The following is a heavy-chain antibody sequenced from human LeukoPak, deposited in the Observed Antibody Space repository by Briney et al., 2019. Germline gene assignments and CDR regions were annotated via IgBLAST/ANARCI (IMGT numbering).Heavy chain of an antibody. D-gene: IGHD6-13*01. V-gene: IGHV1-2*06. J-gene: IGHJ4*02. CDR3: AREYGDGSSPHFDY. Sequence: ASVKVSCKASGYTFTGYYMHWVRQAPGQGLEWMGRINPNSGGTNYAQKFQGRVTMTRDTSISTAYMELSRLRSDDTAVYYCAREYGDGSSPHFDYWGQGTLVTVSS. CDR2: INPNSGGT. CDR1: GYTFTGYY.